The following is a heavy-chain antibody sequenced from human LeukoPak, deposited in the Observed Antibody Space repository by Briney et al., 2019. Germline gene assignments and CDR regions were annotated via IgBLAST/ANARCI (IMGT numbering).Heavy chain of an antibody. Sequence: SETLSLTCTVSGGSISSSSYYWGWIRQPPGKGLEWIGSIYYSGSTYYNPSLKSRVTISVDTSKNQFSLKLSSVTAADTAVYYSADRYCSGRSCWGQGTLVTVSS. J-gene: IGHJ4*02. D-gene: IGHD2-15*01. V-gene: IGHV4-39*01. CDR2: IYYSGST. CDR3: ADRYCSGRSC. CDR1: GGSISSSSYY.